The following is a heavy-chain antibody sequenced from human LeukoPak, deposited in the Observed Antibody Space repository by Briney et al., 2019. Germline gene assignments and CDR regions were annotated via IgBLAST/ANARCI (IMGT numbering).Heavy chain of an antibody. V-gene: IGHV3-21*01. D-gene: IGHD6-19*01. CDR3: ASMLLGGSGWYDY. CDR1: GLTFSSYS. J-gene: IGHJ4*02. Sequence: GGSLRLSCAASGLTFSSYSMNWVRQAPGKGLEWVSSISSSSSYIYYADSVKGRFTISRDSAKNSLYLQMNSLRAEDTAVYYCASMLLGGSGWYDYWGQGTLVTVSS. CDR2: ISSSSSYI.